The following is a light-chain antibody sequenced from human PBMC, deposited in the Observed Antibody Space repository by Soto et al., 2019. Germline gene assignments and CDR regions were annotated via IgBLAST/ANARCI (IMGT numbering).Light chain of an antibody. Sequence: DIVLMQSPGTLSLSPGERATLSCRASQSVSSNYLAWYQQRPGQAPRLLIYGASTRATGIPDRFSGSGSGTDFTLTISRLEPEDFALYYCQQYGSLSWTFGQGTKVDIK. J-gene: IGKJ1*01. CDR1: QSVSSNY. CDR2: GAS. V-gene: IGKV3-20*01. CDR3: QQYGSLSWT.